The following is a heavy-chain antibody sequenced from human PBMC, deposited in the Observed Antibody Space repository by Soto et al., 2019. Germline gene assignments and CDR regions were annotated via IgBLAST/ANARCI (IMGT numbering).Heavy chain of an antibody. D-gene: IGHD3-9*01. Sequence: QVQLVQSGAEVKKPGASVKVSCKASGYIFTSYDINWVRQATGQGLEWMGWMNPNSGNTGYAQKFQGRVTMTRNTARRTASMELSSLRSDETAVYYCARVLRGRYNWLDPWGQGTLGTVSS. CDR1: GYIFTSYD. J-gene: IGHJ5*02. CDR3: ARVLRGRYNWLDP. V-gene: IGHV1-8*01. CDR2: MNPNSGNT.